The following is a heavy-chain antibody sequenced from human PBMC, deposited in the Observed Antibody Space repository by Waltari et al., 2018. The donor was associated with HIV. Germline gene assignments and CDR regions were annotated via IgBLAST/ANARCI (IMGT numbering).Heavy chain of an antibody. V-gene: IGHV1-24*01. CDR2: FDPEDGET. CDR3: ATSGHGGPYYYYGLDV. J-gene: IGHJ6*02. CDR1: GDTLSALS. D-gene: IGHD5-12*01. Sequence: QVHLVPSWAAGKEPGSSVKVSCTRSGDTLSALSIPWVRQAPGKGLEWMGGFDPEDGETIHAQKFQDRVTMTEDTSTDTAYMELSSLTSEDTAVYFCATSGHGGPYYYYGLDVWGQGTTVTVSS.